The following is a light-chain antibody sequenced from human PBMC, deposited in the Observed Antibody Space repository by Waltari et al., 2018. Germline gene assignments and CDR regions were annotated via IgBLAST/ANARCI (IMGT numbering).Light chain of an antibody. J-gene: IGLJ1*01. CDR1: SSDVGGYHY. V-gene: IGLV2-8*01. CDR2: EVT. Sequence: QSALTQPPSASGSPGQSVTIPCTGTSSDVGGYHYVSWYQQLPGKAPKLMIPEVTKRPSGVPDRFSGSKSGNTASLTVSGLQTEDEADYYCSSYAGSINPYVFGSGTRVTVL. CDR3: SSYAGSINPYV.